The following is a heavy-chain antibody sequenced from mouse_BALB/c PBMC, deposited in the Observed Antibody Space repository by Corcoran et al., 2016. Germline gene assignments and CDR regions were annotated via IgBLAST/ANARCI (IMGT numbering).Heavy chain of an antibody. J-gene: IGHJ3*01. CDR2: ISYDGSN. CDR3: ASDGKGSGSFAY. D-gene: IGHD3-1*01. Sequence: DVQLQESGPGLVKPSQSLSLTCSVTGYSITSGYYWNWIRQFPGNKLEWMGYISYDGSNNYNPSLKNRISITRDTSKNQFFLKLNSVTTEDTATYYCASDGKGSGSFAYWGQGTLVTVSA. CDR1: GYSITSGYY. V-gene: IGHV3-6*02.